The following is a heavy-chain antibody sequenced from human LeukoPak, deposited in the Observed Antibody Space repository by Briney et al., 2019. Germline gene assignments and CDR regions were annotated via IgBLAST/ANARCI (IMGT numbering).Heavy chain of an antibody. CDR2: IYPGDSDT. Sequence: GESLKISCKGSGYSFTSYWIGWVRQMPGKGLEWMGIIYPGDSDTRYSPSFQGQVTISADKSISTAYLQWSSLKASDTAMYYCASLGSYCSSTSCYTGGFDYWGQGTLVTVSS. J-gene: IGHJ4*02. CDR3: ASLGSYCSSTSCYTGGFDY. V-gene: IGHV5-51*01. CDR1: GYSFTSYW. D-gene: IGHD2-2*02.